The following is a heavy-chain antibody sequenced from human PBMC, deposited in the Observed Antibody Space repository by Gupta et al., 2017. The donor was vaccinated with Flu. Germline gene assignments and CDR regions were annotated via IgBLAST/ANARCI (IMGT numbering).Heavy chain of an antibody. CDR3: ARDLFGGNLSGWFDT. CDR2: ISGGGGST. Sequence: EVQLLESGGDLVQPGGSLRLSCASSGFTFSKHAMNWVRQAPGKGLAWVSAISGGGGSTYYSDSVRGRFTISRDNFKNTLYLQMKGLRAEDTAIYYCARDLFGGNLSGWFDTWGQGTLVTVSS. D-gene: IGHD4-23*01. J-gene: IGHJ5*02. CDR1: GFTFSKHA. V-gene: IGHV3-23*01.